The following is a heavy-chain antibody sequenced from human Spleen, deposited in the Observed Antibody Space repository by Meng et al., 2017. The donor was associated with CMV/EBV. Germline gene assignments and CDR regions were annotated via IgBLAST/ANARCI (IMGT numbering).Heavy chain of an antibody. CDR2: INRGGTTT. J-gene: IGHJ6*02. V-gene: IGHV3-74*01. CDR1: GIPFRTHW. Sequence: GESLKISCAASGIPFRTHWMHWVRQAPGKGLVWVSAINRGGTTTTYADSVKGRFTISRDNAKNTLYLQMNDLRAQDTAVYYCAGSPPNLVGDMYFFYAMDVWGRGTTVTVSS. D-gene: IGHD2/OR15-2a*01. CDR3: AGSPPNLVGDMYFFYAMDV.